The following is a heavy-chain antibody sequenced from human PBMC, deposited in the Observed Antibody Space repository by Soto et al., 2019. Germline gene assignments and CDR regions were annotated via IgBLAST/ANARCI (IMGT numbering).Heavy chain of an antibody. D-gene: IGHD3-22*01. CDR2: ISSSSSTI. CDR3: ARDERLTYYYDSSGYYYVGAYDY. J-gene: IGHJ4*02. Sequence: EVQLVESGGGLVQPGGSLRLSCAASGFTFSSYSMNWVRQAPGKGLEWVSYISSSSSTIYYADSVKGRFTISRDNAKNSLYLQMNSLRDDDTAVYYCARDERLTYYYDSSGYYYVGAYDYWGQGTLVTVSS. V-gene: IGHV3-48*02. CDR1: GFTFSSYS.